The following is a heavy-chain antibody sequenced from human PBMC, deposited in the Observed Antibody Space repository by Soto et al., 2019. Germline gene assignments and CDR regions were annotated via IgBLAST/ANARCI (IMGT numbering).Heavy chain of an antibody. CDR2: IYYSEST. Sequence: SETLSLTCTVSGGSISSGGYYWSWNRQNPGKGLDWIGYIYYSESTYYNPSLKSRVTISVDTSNNQFSLKLSSVTAADTAVYYCAREAMTTVRTGSYYYYYMDVWGKGTTVTVSS. J-gene: IGHJ6*03. CDR3: AREAMTTVRTGSYYYYYMDV. D-gene: IGHD4-17*01. V-gene: IGHV4-31*03. CDR1: GGSISSGGYY.